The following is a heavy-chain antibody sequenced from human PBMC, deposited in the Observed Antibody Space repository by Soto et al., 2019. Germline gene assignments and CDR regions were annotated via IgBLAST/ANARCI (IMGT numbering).Heavy chain of an antibody. CDR3: ARALYCSGGSCYSYSDGYFDL. CDR1: GGTFSSYT. J-gene: IGHJ2*01. D-gene: IGHD2-15*01. CDR2: IIPILGIA. Sequence: QVQLVQSGAEVKKPGSSVKVSCKASGGTFSSYTISWVRQAPGQGLEWMGRIIPILGIANYAQKFQGRVTITADKSTSTAYMELSSLRSEDTAVYYCARALYCSGGSCYSYSDGYFDLWGRGTLVTVSS. V-gene: IGHV1-69*02.